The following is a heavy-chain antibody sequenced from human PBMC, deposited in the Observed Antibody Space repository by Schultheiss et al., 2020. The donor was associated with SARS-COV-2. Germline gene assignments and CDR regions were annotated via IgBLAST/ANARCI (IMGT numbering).Heavy chain of an antibody. J-gene: IGHJ4*02. CDR2: INHSGST. CDR3: ARGVGVSAAATLGFDY. D-gene: IGHD6-13*01. CDR1: GGSFSGNY. Sequence: GSLRLSCAVYGGSFSGNYWSWIRQPPGKGLEWIGEINHSGSTNYNPSLKSRLTISLDTSKNHFSLKLSSVTAADTAVYYCARGVGVSAAATLGFDYWGQGTLVTVSS. V-gene: IGHV4-34*01.